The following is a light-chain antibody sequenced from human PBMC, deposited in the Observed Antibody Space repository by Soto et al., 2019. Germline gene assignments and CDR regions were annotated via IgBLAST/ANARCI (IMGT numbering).Light chain of an antibody. CDR1: SGHSTYI. CDR2: LDRSGSY. Sequence: QSVLTQSSSASASLGSSVKLTCILSSGHSTYIVAWHQQQPGKAPRFLMTLDRSGSYNRGSGVPDRFSGSSSGADRYLTISNLQFEDEGDYYCETWYSNTHKVFGGGTKLTVL. V-gene: IGLV4-60*02. CDR3: ETWYSNTHKV. J-gene: IGLJ3*02.